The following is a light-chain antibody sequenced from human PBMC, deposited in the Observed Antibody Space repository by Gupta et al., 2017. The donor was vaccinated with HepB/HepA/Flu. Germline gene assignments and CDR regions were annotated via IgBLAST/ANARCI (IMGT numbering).Light chain of an antibody. CDR2: VESSGRY. CDR1: SGYSHFS. Sequence: QLMVTQSSSASASLGSSVKITCTLSSGYSHFSIGWHQQQPGKAPRFLMKVESSGRYNKGSGIPDRFSGSSSGAARYLTISNLQSEDEADYYCETWDSNIRVFGGGTKLTVL. CDR3: ETWDSNIRV. J-gene: IGLJ2*01. V-gene: IGLV4-60*03.